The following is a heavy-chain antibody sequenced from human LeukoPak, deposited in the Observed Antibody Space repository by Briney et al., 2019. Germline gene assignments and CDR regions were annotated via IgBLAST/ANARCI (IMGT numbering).Heavy chain of an antibody. Sequence: GGSLRLSCAASGFTFSDSAMHWVRQASGKGLEWIGRIRSKANGYATAYAASVKDRFTISRDDSKNVAYLQMNSLKTEDTAVYYCTRLSGDLTFDYWGQGTLVTVSS. CDR3: TRLSGDLTFDY. CDR1: GFTFSDSA. J-gene: IGHJ4*02. V-gene: IGHV3-73*01. D-gene: IGHD6-25*01. CDR2: IRSKANGYAT.